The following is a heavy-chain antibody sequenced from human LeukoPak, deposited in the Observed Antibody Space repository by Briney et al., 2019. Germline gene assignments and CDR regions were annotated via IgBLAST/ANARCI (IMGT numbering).Heavy chain of an antibody. D-gene: IGHD3-22*01. V-gene: IGHV3-23*01. Sequence: GGSLRLSCAASGFTFSSYAMSWVRQAPGKGLEWVSVISGSGGSTYYADSVKGRFTISRDNSKNTLYLQMNSLRAEDTAVYYCAKPPDYYDSSGYYPFDYWGQGTLVTVSS. J-gene: IGHJ4*02. CDR1: GFTFSSYA. CDR2: ISGSGGST. CDR3: AKPPDYYDSSGYYPFDY.